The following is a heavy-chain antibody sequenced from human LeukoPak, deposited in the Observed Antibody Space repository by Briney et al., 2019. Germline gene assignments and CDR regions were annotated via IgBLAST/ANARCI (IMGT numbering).Heavy chain of an antibody. Sequence: ASVKVSCKASGYTFTGYYMHWVRQAPGQGHEWMGWINPNSGGTNYAQKFQVRVTMTRDTSISTAYMELSRLRSDDTAVYYCAREGYCSSTSCYYWFDPWGQGTLVTVSS. CDR1: GYTFTGYY. J-gene: IGHJ5*02. CDR3: AREGYCSSTSCYYWFDP. D-gene: IGHD2-2*01. CDR2: INPNSGGT. V-gene: IGHV1-2*02.